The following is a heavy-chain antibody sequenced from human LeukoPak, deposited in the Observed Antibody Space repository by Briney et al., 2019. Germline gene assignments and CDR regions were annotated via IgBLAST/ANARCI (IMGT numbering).Heavy chain of an antibody. CDR1: GYTFTGYY. V-gene: IGHV1-18*04. CDR3: ARDRAPSITIFGVVITHGWFDP. CDR2: ISAYNGNT. J-gene: IGHJ5*02. Sequence: ASVKVSCKASGYTFTGYYMHWVRQAPGQGLEWMGWISAYNGNTNYAQKLQGRVTMTTDTSTSTAYMELRSLRSDDTAVYYCARDRAPSITIFGVVITHGWFDPWGQGTLVTVSS. D-gene: IGHD3-3*01.